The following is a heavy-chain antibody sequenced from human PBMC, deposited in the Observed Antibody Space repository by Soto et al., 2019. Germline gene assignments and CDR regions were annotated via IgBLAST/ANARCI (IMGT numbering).Heavy chain of an antibody. Sequence: PSETLSLTCTVSGGSISSGGYYWSWIRRHPGKGLEWIGYIYYSGSTYYNPSLKSRVTISVDTSKNQFSLKLSSVTAADTAVYYCARACRGWHTGGYNWFDPWGQGTLVTVSS. CDR3: ARACRGWHTGGYNWFDP. V-gene: IGHV4-31*03. CDR2: IYYSGST. J-gene: IGHJ5*02. D-gene: IGHD6-19*01. CDR1: GGSISSGGYY.